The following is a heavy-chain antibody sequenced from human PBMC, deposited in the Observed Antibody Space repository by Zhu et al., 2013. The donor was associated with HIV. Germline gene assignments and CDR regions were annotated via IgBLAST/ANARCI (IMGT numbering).Heavy chain of an antibody. CDR2: ISPSSGAT. D-gene: IGHD3-22*01. Sequence: QVQLVQSGAEVKKPGASVRVSCKTSGYIFTDYYIHWVRQAHGQGLGWMGWISPSSGATNYSQNFQGRVTMTRDTSISTAYMELSRLTSNDTAVYYCARVLTYYYDSSGYPWDYWGQGTLVTVSS. V-gene: IGHV1-2*02. CDR3: ARVLTYYYDSSGYPWDY. CDR1: GYIFTDYY. J-gene: IGHJ4*02.